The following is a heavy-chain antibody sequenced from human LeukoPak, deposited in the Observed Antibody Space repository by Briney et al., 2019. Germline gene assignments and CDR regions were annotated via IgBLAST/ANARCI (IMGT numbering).Heavy chain of an antibody. CDR2: IYYSGST. D-gene: IGHD3-3*01. CDR3: ARATIFGVVNYFDY. Sequence: SETLSLTCTVSGGSIRSSNYYWGWIRQSPGKGLEWIGSIYYSGSTYYNPSLKSRVTISVDTSNNQFSLKLSSVTAADTAVYYCARATIFGVVNYFDYWGQGTLVTVSS. CDR1: GGSIRSSNYY. J-gene: IGHJ4*02. V-gene: IGHV4-39*07.